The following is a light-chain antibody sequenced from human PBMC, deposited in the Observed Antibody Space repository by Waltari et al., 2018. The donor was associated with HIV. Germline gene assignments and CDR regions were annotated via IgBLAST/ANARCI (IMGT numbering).Light chain of an antibody. CDR1: SSGVGRSNF. J-gene: IGLJ1*01. CDR2: EVS. CDR3: CAYAGSGSYV. Sequence: QSALTQPASVSGSPGQSITISCTGSSSGVGRSNFVPWYQHHPGKAPKIIIYEVSRRPSGVSNRFSGSKSGNTASLIISGLQAEDQADYHCCAYAGSGSYVFGSGTKVTVL. V-gene: IGLV2-23*02.